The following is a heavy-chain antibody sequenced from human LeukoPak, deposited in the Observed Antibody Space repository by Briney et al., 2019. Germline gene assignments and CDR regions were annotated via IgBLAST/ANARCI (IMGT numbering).Heavy chain of an antibody. CDR3: ARNLDSGSPLDY. CDR2: IYTSGTT. V-gene: IGHV4-61*02. CDR1: GGSISSGSYY. D-gene: IGHD1-26*01. Sequence: SQTLSLTCTVSGGSISSGSYYWRWIRQPAGKGLEWIGRIYTSGTTNYNPSLKSRVTISVDTSKNQFSLKLSSVTAADTAVYYCARNLDSGSPLDYWGQGTLVTVSS. J-gene: IGHJ4*02.